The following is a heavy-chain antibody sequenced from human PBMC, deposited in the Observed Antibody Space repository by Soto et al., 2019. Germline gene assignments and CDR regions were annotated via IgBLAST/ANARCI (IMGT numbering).Heavy chain of an antibody. Sequence: EVQLVESGGGLVQPGGSLRLSCAASGFTFSSYDMHWVRQATGKGLEWVSAIGTAGDTYYPGSVKGRFTISRENAKNSLYLQMNSLRAGDTAVYYCSRGPYCTNGVCRDWYFDLWGRGTLVTVSS. V-gene: IGHV3-13*01. CDR3: SRGPYCTNGVCRDWYFDL. D-gene: IGHD2-8*01. CDR1: GFTFSSYD. J-gene: IGHJ2*01. CDR2: IGTAGDT.